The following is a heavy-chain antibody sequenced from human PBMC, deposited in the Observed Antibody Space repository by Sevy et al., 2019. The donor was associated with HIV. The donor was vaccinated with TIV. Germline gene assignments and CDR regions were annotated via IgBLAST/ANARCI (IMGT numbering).Heavy chain of an antibody. J-gene: IGHJ3*02. V-gene: IGHV3-7*01. Sequence: GGSLRLSCAASGFTFSSYWMSWVRQAPGKGLEWVANIKQDGSEKYYVDSVKGRFTISRDNANNSLYLQMNSLRAEDTAVYYCARDRITGTPTGDAFDIWGQGTMVTVSS. CDR3: ARDRITGTPTGDAFDI. CDR2: IKQDGSEK. D-gene: IGHD1-7*01. CDR1: GFTFSSYW.